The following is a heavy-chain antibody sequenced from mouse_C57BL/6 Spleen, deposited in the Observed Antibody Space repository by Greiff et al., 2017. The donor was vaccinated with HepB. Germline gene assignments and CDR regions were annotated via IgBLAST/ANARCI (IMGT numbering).Heavy chain of an antibody. CDR3: ARRKDPGFLLFFDY. Sequence: EVQLQQSGPELVKPGASVKIPCKASGYTFTDYNMDWVKQSHGKSLEWIGDINPNNGGTIYNQKFKGKATLTVDKSSSTAYMELRSLTSEDTAVYYGARRKDPGFLLFFDYWGQGTTLTVSS. V-gene: IGHV1-18*01. CDR2: INPNNGGT. D-gene: IGHD2-10*01. J-gene: IGHJ2*01. CDR1: GYTFTDYN.